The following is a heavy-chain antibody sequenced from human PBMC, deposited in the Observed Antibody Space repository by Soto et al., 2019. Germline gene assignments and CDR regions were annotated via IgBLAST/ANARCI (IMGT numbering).Heavy chain of an antibody. CDR2: IKQDGSEI. Sequence: GGSLRLSCAASGFTFSSYWMSWVRQGPGKGPEWVANIKQDGSEIYYVDSVKGRFTISRDNAKSSLYLQMTSLRAEDTAVYHCAKSLSAIPGDSWGQGTLVTVS. D-gene: IGHD2-2*01. J-gene: IGHJ4*02. CDR3: AKSLSAIPGDS. V-gene: IGHV3-7*05. CDR1: GFTFSSYW.